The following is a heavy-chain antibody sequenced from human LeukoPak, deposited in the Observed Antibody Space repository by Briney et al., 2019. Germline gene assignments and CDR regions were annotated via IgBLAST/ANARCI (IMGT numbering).Heavy chain of an antibody. CDR1: GYTFTSYY. J-gene: IGHJ6*03. V-gene: IGHV1-46*01. CDR3: AVRTGTTSYYYYMDV. D-gene: IGHD1-7*01. Sequence: ASVKVSCKASGYTFTSYYMHWVRQAPGQGLEWMGIINPSGGSTSYAQKFQGRVTMTRDTSTSTVYMELSSLRSEDTAVYYCAVRTGTTSYYYYMDVWGKGTTVTVSS. CDR2: INPSGGST.